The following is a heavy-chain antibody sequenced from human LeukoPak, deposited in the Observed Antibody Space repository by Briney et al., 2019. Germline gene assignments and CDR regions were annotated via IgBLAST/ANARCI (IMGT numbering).Heavy chain of an antibody. Sequence: PGGSLRLSCAASGFTFSSYAMSWVRQASGKGLEWVSIISGSGGSTYYADSVRGRFSISRDNSKNTLFLQMNSLRAEDTAVYYCAKDRADYEGPIDYWGQGTLLTVSS. D-gene: IGHD3-16*01. CDR3: AKDRADYEGPIDY. V-gene: IGHV3-23*01. CDR2: ISGSGGST. CDR1: GFTFSSYA. J-gene: IGHJ4*02.